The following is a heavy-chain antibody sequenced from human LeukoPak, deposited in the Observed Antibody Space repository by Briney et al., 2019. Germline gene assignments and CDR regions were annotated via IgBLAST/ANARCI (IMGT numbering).Heavy chain of an antibody. CDR1: GFTFSSYA. J-gene: IGHJ4*02. CDR2: ISGSGGST. CDR3: AKDQLMSGDSGSYRVFDY. D-gene: IGHD1-26*01. Sequence: PGGSLRLSCAASGFTFSSYAMSWVRQAPGKGLEWVSAISGSGGSTYYADSVKGRFTISRDNSKNTLYLQLNRLRAEDTAVYYCAKDQLMSGDSGSYRVFDYWGQGTLVTVSS. V-gene: IGHV3-23*01.